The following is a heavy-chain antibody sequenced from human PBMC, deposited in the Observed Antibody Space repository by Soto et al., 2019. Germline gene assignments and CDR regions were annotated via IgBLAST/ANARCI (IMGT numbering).Heavy chain of an antibody. CDR3: ARTKCSGGSCYSWSLDY. J-gene: IGHJ4*02. Sequence: SETLSLTCTVSGGSITTGGYYWSWIRQLPGRGLEWIGHRYYSESTYYNPSLKSRVSISLDTSKNQFSLKLSFVTAADTAMYYCARTKCSGGSCYSWSLDYWGQGTPVTVSS. CDR1: GGSITTGGYY. D-gene: IGHD2-15*01. CDR2: RYYSEST. V-gene: IGHV4-31*03.